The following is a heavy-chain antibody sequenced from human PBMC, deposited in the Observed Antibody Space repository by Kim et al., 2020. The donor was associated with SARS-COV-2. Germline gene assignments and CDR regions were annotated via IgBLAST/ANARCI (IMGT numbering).Heavy chain of an antibody. D-gene: IGHD3-3*01. CDR3: ARGVFWSGYYRDKFDP. Sequence: SLKSRVTISVDASKNQFSLKLSSVTAADTAVYYCARGVFWSGYYRDKFDPWGQGTLVTVSS. V-gene: IGHV4-34*01. J-gene: IGHJ5*02.